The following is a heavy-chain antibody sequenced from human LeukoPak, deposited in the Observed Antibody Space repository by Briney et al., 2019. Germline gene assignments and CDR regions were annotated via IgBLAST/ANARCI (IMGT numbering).Heavy chain of an antibody. J-gene: IGHJ4*02. V-gene: IGHV4-59*08. CDR1: GGSISSYF. CDR2: IYYSGST. Sequence: SETLSLTCTVSGGSISSYFWTWIRQPPGKGLEWIGYIYYSGSTNYNPSLKSRVTISVDTSKNQFSLKLSSVTAADTAVYYCARHGGAYGDYWYYFDYWGQGTLVTVSS. CDR3: ARHGGAYGDYWYYFDY. D-gene: IGHD4-17*01.